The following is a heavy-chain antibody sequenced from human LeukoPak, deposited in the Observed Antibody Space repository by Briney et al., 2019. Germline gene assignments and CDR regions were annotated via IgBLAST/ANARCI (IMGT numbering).Heavy chain of an antibody. CDR3: ARDSDIVVVPAANTDAFDI. CDR2: INAGNGNT. CDR1: GYTFTSYA. D-gene: IGHD2-2*01. V-gene: IGHV1-3*01. Sequence: ASVKVSCKASGYTFTSYAMHWVRQAPGQRLEWMRWINAGNGNTKYSQKFQGRVTITRDTSASTAYMELSSLRSEDTAVYYCARDSDIVVVPAANTDAFDIWGQGTMVTVSS. J-gene: IGHJ3*02.